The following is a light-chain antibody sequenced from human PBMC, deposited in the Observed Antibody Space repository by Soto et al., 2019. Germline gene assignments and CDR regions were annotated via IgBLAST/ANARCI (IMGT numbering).Light chain of an antibody. CDR2: KAS. CDR1: QVISSW. CDR3: QQASTFPFT. J-gene: IGKJ4*01. V-gene: IGKV1-12*01. Sequence: DVQMTQSPSSLSASVGDRVTLTCRASQVISSWLVWYQQKPGNAPKLLIYKASTLQSGVPSRFSGSESGTEFTLTISGLQPEDFPTYYCQQASTFPFTFGGGTEVRIK.